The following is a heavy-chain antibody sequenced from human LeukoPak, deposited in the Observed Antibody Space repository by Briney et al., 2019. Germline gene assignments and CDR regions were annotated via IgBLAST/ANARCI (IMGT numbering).Heavy chain of an antibody. V-gene: IGHV4-31*03. J-gene: IGHJ4*02. D-gene: IGHD2-2*01. CDR1: GGSISSGGYY. CDR3: ARASSTRLDY. Sequence: PSETLSLTCTVSGGSISSGGYYWSWIRQHPGKGLEWIGYTYYSGSTYYNPSLKSRVTISVDTSKNQFSLKLSSVTAADTAVYYCARASSTRLDYWGQGTLVTVSS. CDR2: TYYSGST.